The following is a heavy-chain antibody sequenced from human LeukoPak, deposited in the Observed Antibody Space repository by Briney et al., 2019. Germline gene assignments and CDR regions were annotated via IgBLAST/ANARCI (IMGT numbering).Heavy chain of an antibody. Sequence: PGGSLRLSCAASGFTFSSYSMNWVRQAPGKGLEWVSSISSSSYIYYADSVKGRFTISRDNAKNSLYLQMNSLRAEDTAVYYCARSRRDGYNYVVDYWGQGTLVTVSS. CDR1: GFTFSSYS. CDR2: ISSSSYI. V-gene: IGHV3-21*01. J-gene: IGHJ4*02. CDR3: ARSRRDGYNYVVDY. D-gene: IGHD5-24*01.